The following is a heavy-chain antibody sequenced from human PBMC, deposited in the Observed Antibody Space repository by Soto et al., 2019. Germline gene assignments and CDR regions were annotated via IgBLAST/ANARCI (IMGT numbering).Heavy chain of an antibody. CDR3: ARSFYVWGSYRQYNWFDP. D-gene: IGHD3-16*02. CDR1: GGSISSGGYY. CDR2: IYYSGST. V-gene: IGHV4-31*03. Sequence: ASETLSLTCTVSGGSISSGGYYWSWIRQHPGKGLEWIGYIYYSGSTYYNPSLKSRVTISVDTSKNQFSLKLSSVTAADTAVYYCARSFYVWGSYRQYNWFDPWGQGTLVTVSS. J-gene: IGHJ5*02.